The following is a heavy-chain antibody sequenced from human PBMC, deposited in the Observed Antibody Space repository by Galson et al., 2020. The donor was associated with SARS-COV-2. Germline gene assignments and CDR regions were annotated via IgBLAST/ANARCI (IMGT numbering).Heavy chain of an antibody. J-gene: IGHJ3*02. CDR3: ARIVSRTVADTGRRGAFDI. CDR2: IDWDNNK. CDR1: GFSLSSRGMC. V-gene: IGHV2-70*11. D-gene: IGHD6-19*01. Sequence: ESGPTLVKPTQPLTLTCTFSGFSLSSRGMCVSWIRQPPGKALEWLARIDWDNNKYYNTSLKTRLTISKDTSKNQVVLTMTNMDPVDTATYYCARIVSRTVADTGRRGAFDIWGQGTMVTVSS.